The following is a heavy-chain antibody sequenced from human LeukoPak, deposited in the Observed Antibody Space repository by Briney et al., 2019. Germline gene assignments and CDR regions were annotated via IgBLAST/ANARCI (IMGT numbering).Heavy chain of an antibody. CDR1: GFTFWSYS. CDR3: ARDLGGSGTYSDY. CDR2: ISSSGTYI. Sequence: PGGSLRLSCAASGFTFWSYSMNWVRQAPGRGLEWVSSISSSGTYIYYADSLKGRFTISRDNAKNSLYLQMNSLRAEDTAVYYCARDLGGSGTYSDYWGQGTLVTVSS. V-gene: IGHV3-21*01. J-gene: IGHJ4*02. D-gene: IGHD3-10*01.